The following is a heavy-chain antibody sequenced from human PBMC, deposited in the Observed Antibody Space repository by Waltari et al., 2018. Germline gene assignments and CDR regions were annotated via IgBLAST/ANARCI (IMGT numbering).Heavy chain of an antibody. CDR3: GRAAGIDF. Sequence: EVHLLESGGGLVQPGGSLRLSCAPSGFPFSSYVMHWVRQAPGKGLWLVLSINDAGGTIYYADSVSGRFTICRDNAKNRLFLQMNSLRADDTAVYYCGRAAGIDFGGQGILVTVSS. V-gene: IGHV3-23*01. CDR1: GFPFSSYV. J-gene: IGHJ4*02. CDR2: INDAGGTI.